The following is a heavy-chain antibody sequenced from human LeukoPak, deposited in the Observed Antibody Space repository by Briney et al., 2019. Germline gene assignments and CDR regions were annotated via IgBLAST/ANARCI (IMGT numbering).Heavy chain of an antibody. J-gene: IGHJ4*02. V-gene: IGHV3-48*03. Sequence: PGGSLRLSCAASGFTFSTYEVNWVRQAPGKGLEWLSYISPSGGTIFYADSVKGRFTISRDNAKNSLSLQMDSLRAEDTAVYYCARVKLPPETSGWYVPFDYWGQGSLVTVSS. CDR2: ISPSGGTI. CDR1: GFTFSTYE. D-gene: IGHD6-19*01. CDR3: ARVKLPPETSGWYVPFDY.